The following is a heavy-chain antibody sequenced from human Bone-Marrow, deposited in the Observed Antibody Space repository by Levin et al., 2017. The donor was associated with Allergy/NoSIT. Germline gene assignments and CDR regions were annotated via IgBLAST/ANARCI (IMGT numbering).Heavy chain of an antibody. CDR3: AKDGAAAGYDVPLPMDH. D-gene: IGHD6-13*01. V-gene: IGHV3-30*02. J-gene: IGHJ4*01. CDR2: VVYDGGNK. CDR1: GFTFKNYG. Sequence: GGSLRLSCAGSGFTFKNYGIHWVRQAPGKGLEWVAIVVYDGGNKYYIDSVKGRFSLSRDNYKNTVYLQMNSLTPEDTGIYFCAKDGAAAGYDVPLPMDHWGHGTPVIVSA.